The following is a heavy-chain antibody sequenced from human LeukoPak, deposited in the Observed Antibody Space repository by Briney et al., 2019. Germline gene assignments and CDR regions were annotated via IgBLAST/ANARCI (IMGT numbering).Heavy chain of an antibody. V-gene: IGHV4-39*07. CDR1: DDSITNTLFY. J-gene: IGHJ6*03. D-gene: IGHD7-27*01. CDR2: INYSGMT. Sequence: PSETLSLTCTVSDDSITNTLFYWVWIRQSPGKGLGSIGSINYSGMTLYNPSLKSRVTISLDASKNQFSLKLSSVTAADTAVYYCARLSPLTGAYYYMDVWGKGTTVTVFS. CDR3: ARLSPLTGAYYYMDV.